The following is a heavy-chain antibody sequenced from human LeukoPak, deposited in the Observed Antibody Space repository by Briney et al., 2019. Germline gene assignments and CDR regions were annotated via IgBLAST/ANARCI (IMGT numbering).Heavy chain of an antibody. CDR2: ISSSGSTI. CDR3: ASRAYSSSWFDP. CDR1: GFTFSSYE. Sequence: PGGYLRLSCAASGFTFSSYEMNWVRQAPGKGLEWVSYISSSGSTIYYADSVKGRFTISRDNAKNSLYLQMNSLRAEDTAVYYCASRAYSSSWFDPWGQGTLVTVSS. V-gene: IGHV3-48*03. J-gene: IGHJ5*02. D-gene: IGHD6-13*01.